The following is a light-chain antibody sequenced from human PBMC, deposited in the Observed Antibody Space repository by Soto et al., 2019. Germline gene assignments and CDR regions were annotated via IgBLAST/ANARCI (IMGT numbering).Light chain of an antibody. V-gene: IGKV3-20*01. Sequence: IVLTQSPGTLSLSPGERATLSCRASQTVSSNFLAWYQEKPGQGPRLLIYGASTRATGIPDRFSGSGSGTDFTLTISRLDPEDFAVYYCQQFSSYPLTFGGGTKVEIK. CDR2: GAS. CDR1: QTVSSNF. J-gene: IGKJ4*01. CDR3: QQFSSYPLT.